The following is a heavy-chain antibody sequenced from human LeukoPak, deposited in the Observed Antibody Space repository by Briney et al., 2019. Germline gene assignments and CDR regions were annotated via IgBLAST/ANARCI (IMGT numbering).Heavy chain of an antibody. CDR2: ISYDGSNE. J-gene: IGHJ4*02. D-gene: IGHD1-26*01. V-gene: IGHV3-30*04. Sequence: GSLRLSCVVSGFPFSSYVMHWVRQAPGKGLEWVAIISYDGSNEYYGDSVKGRFTISRDNSKNTLYLQMNSLRAEDTAVYYCARESGSYYYFDYWGQGTLVTVSS. CDR1: GFPFSSYV. CDR3: ARESGSYYYFDY.